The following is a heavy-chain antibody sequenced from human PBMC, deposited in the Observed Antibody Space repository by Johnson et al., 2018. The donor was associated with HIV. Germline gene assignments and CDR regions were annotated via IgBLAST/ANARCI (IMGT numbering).Heavy chain of an antibody. Sequence: VQLVESGGGVVRPGGSLRLSCAASGFTFSNAWMSWVRQAPGKGLEWVGRIKSKTDGGTTDYAAPVKGRFTISRDDSKNKLYLQMNSLKTEYTAVYYCTTEETGTTDDAFDIWGQGTMVTVSS. J-gene: IGHJ3*02. CDR1: GFTFSNAW. CDR3: TTEETGTTDDAFDI. V-gene: IGHV3-15*01. CDR2: IKSKTDGGTT. D-gene: IGHD1-7*01.